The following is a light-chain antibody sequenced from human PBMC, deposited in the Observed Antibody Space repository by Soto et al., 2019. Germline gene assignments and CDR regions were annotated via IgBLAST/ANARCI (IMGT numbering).Light chain of an antibody. CDR1: QSVSSK. V-gene: IGKV3-11*01. Sequence: EIVMTQSPATLSVSPVERVTLSGMASQSVSSKLVWYQRKPGQTPRLLIYDASNRATGIPARFSGSGSGTDFTLTISSLEPEDFAVYYCQQRSNWLLTFGQGTRLEIK. CDR2: DAS. J-gene: IGKJ5*01. CDR3: QQRSNWLLT.